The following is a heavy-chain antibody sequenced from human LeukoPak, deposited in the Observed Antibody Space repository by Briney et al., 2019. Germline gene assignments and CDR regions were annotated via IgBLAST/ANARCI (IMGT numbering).Heavy chain of an antibody. CDR1: GGSTSSYS. V-gene: IGHV4-59*08. D-gene: IGHD3-10*01. Sequence: SETLSLTCTVSGGSTSSYSWSWIRQPPGKRLELIGYISYSGSTDFNPSLKSRVTISVDTPKNQISLKLSSVTAADTAVYYCARLTPLTLIRGLTYYHAMDVWGQGTTVTVSS. CDR3: ARLTPLTLIRGLTYYHAMDV. J-gene: IGHJ6*02. CDR2: ISYSGST.